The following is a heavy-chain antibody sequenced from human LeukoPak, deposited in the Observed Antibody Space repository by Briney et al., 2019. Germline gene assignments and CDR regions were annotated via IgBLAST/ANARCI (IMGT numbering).Heavy chain of an antibody. Sequence: PGGSLRLSCAASGFTFSSYWMHWVRQAPGKGLVWVSRINSDGSSTSYADSVKGRFTISRDNAKNTLYLQMNSLRAEGTALYYCARVFVSYYYYMDVWGKGTTVTVSS. D-gene: IGHD5/OR15-5a*01. J-gene: IGHJ6*03. CDR1: GFTFSSYW. CDR2: INSDGSST. V-gene: IGHV3-74*01. CDR3: ARVFVSYYYYMDV.